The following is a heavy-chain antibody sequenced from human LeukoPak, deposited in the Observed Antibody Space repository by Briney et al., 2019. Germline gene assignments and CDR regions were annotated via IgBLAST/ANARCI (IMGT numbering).Heavy chain of an antibody. J-gene: IGHJ4*01. D-gene: IGHD7-27*01. CDR3: AKELPGASFYFDF. V-gene: IGHV3-23*01. CDR1: GFPLGDYD. Sequence: GGSLRLSCVASGFPLGDYDITWVRQTPGKGLEYVSSIGSGGYTFYAGSVRGRFSISRDISQNTVFLQMNSLRAEDTAIYFCAKELPGASFYFDFWGQGTRVSVSS. CDR2: IGSGGYT.